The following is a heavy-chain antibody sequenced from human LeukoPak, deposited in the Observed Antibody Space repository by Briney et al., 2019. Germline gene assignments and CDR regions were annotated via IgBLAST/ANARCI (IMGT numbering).Heavy chain of an antibody. CDR2: INTNTGNP. J-gene: IGHJ6*02. Sequence: ASVKVSCKASGYTFTSYAMNWVRQAPGQGLEWIGWINTNTGNPTYAQGFTGRFVFSLDTSVSTAYLQISSLKAEDTAVYYCARDLLTVVPAAMVFGMDVWGQGTTVTVSS. V-gene: IGHV7-4-1*02. D-gene: IGHD2-2*01. CDR3: ARDLLTVVPAAMVFGMDV. CDR1: GYTFTSYA.